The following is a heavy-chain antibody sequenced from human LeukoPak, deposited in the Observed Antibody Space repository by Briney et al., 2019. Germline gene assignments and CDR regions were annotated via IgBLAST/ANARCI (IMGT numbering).Heavy chain of an antibody. V-gene: IGHV1-2*02. CDR1: GYTFTDYY. D-gene: IGHD3-22*01. Sequence: ASVKVSCKASGYTFTDYYMHWVRQAPGQGLEWMGWINPNTGGTNYAQKLQGRVTMTTDTSTSTAYMELRSLRSDDTAVYYCARDMWYYYDSSGYSPDAFDIWGQGTMVTVSS. CDR2: INPNTGGT. J-gene: IGHJ3*02. CDR3: ARDMWYYYDSSGYSPDAFDI.